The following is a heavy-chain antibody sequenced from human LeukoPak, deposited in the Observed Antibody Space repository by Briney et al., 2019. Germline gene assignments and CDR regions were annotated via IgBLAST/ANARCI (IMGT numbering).Heavy chain of an antibody. Sequence: SVKVSCKASGGTFSSYAISWVRQAPGQGLEWMGGIIPIFGTANYAQKFQGRVTITADESTSTAYMELSSLRSEDTAVYYCARGLGKRRFDAFDIWGQGTMVTVSS. J-gene: IGHJ3*02. D-gene: IGHD7-27*01. CDR1: GGTFSSYA. CDR3: ARGLGKRRFDAFDI. V-gene: IGHV1-69*13. CDR2: IIPIFGTA.